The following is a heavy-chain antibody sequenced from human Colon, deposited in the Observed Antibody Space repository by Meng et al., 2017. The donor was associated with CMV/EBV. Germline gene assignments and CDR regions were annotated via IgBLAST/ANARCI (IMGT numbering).Heavy chain of an antibody. D-gene: IGHD1-26*01. Sequence: EVERGGSGGGLVKPGGSLRLSCAASGFTFSSYSMNWVRQAPGKGLEWVSSISSSSSYIYYADSVKGRFTISRDNAKNSLYLQMNSLRAEDTAVYYCARGDSGSYYYGDYWGQGTLVTVSS. V-gene: IGHV3-21*01. J-gene: IGHJ4*02. CDR3: ARGDSGSYYYGDY. CDR2: ISSSSSYI. CDR1: GFTFSSYS.